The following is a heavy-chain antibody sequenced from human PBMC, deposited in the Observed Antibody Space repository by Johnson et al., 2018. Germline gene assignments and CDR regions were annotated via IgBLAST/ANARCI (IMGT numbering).Heavy chain of an antibody. CDR3: ARIQGGATTNYDYYMDV. V-gene: IGHV4-59*01. CDR2: IYYSGST. Sequence: QVQLQESGPGLVKPSETLSLTCSVSGGSISPYYWSWIRLAPGKGLDWIGYIYYSGSTNYNPSLKTRVSISVDTSKNQFSLRLSSVTAADTAGYYWARIQGGATTNYDYYMDVWGKGTTVTVSS. CDR1: GGSISPYY. J-gene: IGHJ6*03. D-gene: IGHD1-26*01.